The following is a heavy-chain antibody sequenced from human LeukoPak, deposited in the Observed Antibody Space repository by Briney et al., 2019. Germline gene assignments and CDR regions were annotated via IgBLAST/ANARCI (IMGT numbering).Heavy chain of an antibody. D-gene: IGHD3-22*01. Sequence: PGGSQRLSCAASGFTFSSYAMSWVRQAPGKGLEWVSAISGSGGSTYYADSVKGRFTISRDNSKNALYLQMNSLRAEDTAVYYCAKSGIKTYYYDSSGYYWFDPWGQGTLVTVPS. CDR1: GFTFSSYA. V-gene: IGHV3-23*01. CDR3: AKSGIKTYYYDSSGYYWFDP. CDR2: ISGSGGST. J-gene: IGHJ5*02.